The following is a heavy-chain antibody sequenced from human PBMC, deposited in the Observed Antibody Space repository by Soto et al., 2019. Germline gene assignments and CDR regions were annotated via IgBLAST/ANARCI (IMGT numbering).Heavy chain of an antibody. Sequence: PGGSLRLSCAASGFTVRSNYMTWFRQAPGKGLEWVSIINTYGSTYYADSVKGRFTISRDTSKMFLQMNSLRAEDTAVYYCATRTGPYYYAMNVWGQGTTVTVSS. CDR3: ATRTGPYYYAMNV. V-gene: IGHV3-53*01. CDR2: INTYGST. CDR1: GFTVRSNY. J-gene: IGHJ6*02. D-gene: IGHD4-17*01.